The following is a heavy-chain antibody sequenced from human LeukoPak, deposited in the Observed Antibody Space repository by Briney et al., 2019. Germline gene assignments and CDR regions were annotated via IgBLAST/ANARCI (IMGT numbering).Heavy chain of an antibody. CDR3: ARDLGAWFGESHAFDV. D-gene: IGHD3-10*01. J-gene: IGHJ3*01. V-gene: IGHV3-53*04. CDR2: IYSGGST. Sequence: PGGSLRLSCAASGFTVSSNYMSWVRQAPGKGLEWVSVIYSGGSTYYADSVKGRFTISRQNSKNTVDLQMNSLRPEDTAVYYCARDLGAWFGESHAFDVWGQGTMVTVSS. CDR1: GFTVSSNY.